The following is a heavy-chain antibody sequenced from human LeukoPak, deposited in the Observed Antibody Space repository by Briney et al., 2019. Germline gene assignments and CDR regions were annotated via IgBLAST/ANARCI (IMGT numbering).Heavy chain of an antibody. CDR2: ICYSGTT. CDR3: ARSTSGYSKHYYFYMDV. CDR1: GASISSYF. Sequence: SETLSLTCSVSGASISSYFWSWIRQPPGKGLEWIGYICYSGTTNYNPSLKSRIAISLDTSKKQFSLRMRSVTAADTAVYYCARSTSGYSKHYYFYMDVWGKGTTVTVSS. J-gene: IGHJ6*03. V-gene: IGHV4-59*01. D-gene: IGHD3-22*01.